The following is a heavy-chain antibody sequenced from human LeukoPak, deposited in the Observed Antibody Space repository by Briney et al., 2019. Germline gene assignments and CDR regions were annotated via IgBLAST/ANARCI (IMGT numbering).Heavy chain of an antibody. CDR3: AREPNKEWYYYDSSGYYGGYGMDV. CDR1: GFTFSSYA. V-gene: IGHV3-30-3*01. D-gene: IGHD3-22*01. J-gene: IGHJ6*02. Sequence: GALRLSCAASGFTFSSYAMHWVRQAPGKGLEWVAVISYDGSNKYYADSVKGRFTISRGNSKNTLYLQMNSLRAEDTAVYYCAREPNKEWYYYDSSGYYGGYGMDVWGQGTTVTVSS. CDR2: ISYDGSNK.